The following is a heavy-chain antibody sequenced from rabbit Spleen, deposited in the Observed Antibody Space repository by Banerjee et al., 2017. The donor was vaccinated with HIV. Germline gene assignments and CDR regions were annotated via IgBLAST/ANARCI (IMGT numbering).Heavy chain of an antibody. CDR3: ARDGAGGSYFAL. Sequence: QEQLVESGGGLVRPEGSLKLSCKASGFDFSTYSMSWVRQAPGKGLEWIGYIVPIFGVTYYANWVNGRFSISRENAQNTVFLQMTSLTAADTATYFCARDGAGGSYFALWGPGTLVTGS. CDR1: GFDFSTYS. CDR2: IVPIFGVT. V-gene: IGHV1S47*01. J-gene: IGHJ6*01. D-gene: IGHD8-1*01.